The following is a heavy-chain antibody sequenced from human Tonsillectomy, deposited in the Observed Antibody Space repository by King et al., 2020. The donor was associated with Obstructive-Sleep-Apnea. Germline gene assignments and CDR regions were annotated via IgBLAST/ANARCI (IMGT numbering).Heavy chain of an antibody. CDR2: TRYDGGNK. CDR1: GFALSSYG. D-gene: IGHD1-14*01. J-gene: IGHJ3*02. Sequence: VQLVESGGGVVQPGGSLRLSCEASGFALSSYGVHWVRQAPDKGLEWVAFTRYDGGNKNFADSLKVRFTISPDNSKNTVYLRMNSLRAEATAVYYCAKDRRDHQVYKDAIDIWGQGTMVTVSS. CDR3: AKDRRDHQVYKDAIDI. V-gene: IGHV3-30*02.